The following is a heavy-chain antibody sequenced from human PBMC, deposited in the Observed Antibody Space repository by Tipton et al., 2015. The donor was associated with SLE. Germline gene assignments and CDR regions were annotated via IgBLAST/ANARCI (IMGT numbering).Heavy chain of an antibody. CDR3: ARDGLEAYCGGDCYPPDY. Sequence: QVQLVQSGAEVKKPGSSVKVSCKASGGTFSSYAISWVRQAPGQGLEWMGWISAYNGNTNYAQKLQGRVTMTTDTSTSTAYMELRSLRSDDTAVYYCARDGLEAYCGGDCYPPDYWGQGTLVTVSS. D-gene: IGHD2-21*01. CDR2: ISAYNGNT. CDR1: GGTFSSYA. V-gene: IGHV1-18*01. J-gene: IGHJ4*02.